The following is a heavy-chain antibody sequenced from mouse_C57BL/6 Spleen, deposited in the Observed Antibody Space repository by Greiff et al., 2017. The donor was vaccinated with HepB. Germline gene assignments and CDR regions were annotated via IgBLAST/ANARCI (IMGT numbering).Heavy chain of an antibody. Sequence: QVQLKQSGAELVRPGASVKMSCKASGYTFTSYNMHWVKQTPRQGLEWIGAIYPGNGDTSYNQKFKGKATLTVDKSSSTAYMQLSSLTSEDSAVYFCARCYYGSSYRYFDVWGTGTTVTVSS. V-gene: IGHV1-12*01. J-gene: IGHJ1*03. CDR2: IYPGNGDT. D-gene: IGHD1-1*01. CDR3: ARCYYGSSYRYFDV. CDR1: GYTFTSYN.